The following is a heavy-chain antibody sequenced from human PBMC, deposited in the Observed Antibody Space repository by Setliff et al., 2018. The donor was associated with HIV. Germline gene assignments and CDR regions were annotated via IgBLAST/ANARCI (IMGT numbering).Heavy chain of an antibody. V-gene: IGHV4-34*01. CDR1: GGSFTTYY. CDR3: ARGYGSWDY. Sequence: PSETLSLTCGVYGGSFTTYYWTWIRQPPGKGLEWLGEINHSGSTNYNSSLKSRVTISVDTSMNQFSLKLSSVTAADTAIYYCARGYGSWDYWGQGTLVTVS. J-gene: IGHJ4*02. D-gene: IGHD2-2*03. CDR2: INHSGST.